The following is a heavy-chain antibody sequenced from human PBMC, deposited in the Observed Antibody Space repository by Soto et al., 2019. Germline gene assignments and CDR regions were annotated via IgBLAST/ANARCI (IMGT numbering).Heavy chain of an antibody. CDR3: AREGDSSGWYNWFDP. CDR1: GFTFSTYS. V-gene: IGHV3-48*01. J-gene: IGHJ5*02. D-gene: IGHD3-22*01. Sequence: AASGFTFSTYSMNWVRQAPGKGLEWVSVKGRFTISGDNAKNSLYLQMNSLRAEDTAVYYCAREGDSSGWYNWFDPWGQGTLVTVSS.